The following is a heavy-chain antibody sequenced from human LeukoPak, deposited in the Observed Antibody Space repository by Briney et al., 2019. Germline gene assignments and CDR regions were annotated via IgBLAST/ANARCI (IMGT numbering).Heavy chain of an antibody. CDR3: ARDNLGAFDY. Sequence: GGSLRLSCAASGFTFSSYSMNWVRQAPGKGPEWVSSISSSSSYIYYADSVKGRFTISRDNAKNSLYLQMNSLRAEDTAVYYCARDNLGAFDYWGQGTLVTVSS. D-gene: IGHD1-26*01. CDR2: ISSSSSYI. V-gene: IGHV3-21*01. CDR1: GFTFSSYS. J-gene: IGHJ4*02.